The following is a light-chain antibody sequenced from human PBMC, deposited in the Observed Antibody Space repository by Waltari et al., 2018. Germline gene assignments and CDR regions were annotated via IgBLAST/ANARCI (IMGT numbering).Light chain of an antibody. Sequence: DIVMTQSPDSLAVSLGERATINCKSSQSVLYSSSNKSYLTWYQQKPGQPPKLLIYWASTRESGVPDRFSGSGAGTDFTLTIRSLQAEDVAVYYCHQYYSTPWTFGQGTKVEIK. CDR2: WAS. V-gene: IGKV4-1*01. J-gene: IGKJ1*01. CDR1: QSVLYSSSNKSY. CDR3: HQYYSTPWT.